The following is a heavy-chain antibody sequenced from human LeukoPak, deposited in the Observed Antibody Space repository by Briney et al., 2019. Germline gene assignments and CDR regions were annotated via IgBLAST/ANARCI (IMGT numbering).Heavy chain of an antibody. V-gene: IGHV4-59*08. CDR3: ARQADDILTGYY. D-gene: IGHD3-9*01. CDR1: GGSISSYY. J-gene: IGHJ4*02. Sequence: SETLSLTCIVSGGSISSYYWSWIRQPPGKGLEWIGYIYYSGSSNYNPSLKSRVTISVDTSKHQFSLKLSSVTAADTAVYYCARQADDILTGYYWGQGTLVTVSS. CDR2: IYYSGSS.